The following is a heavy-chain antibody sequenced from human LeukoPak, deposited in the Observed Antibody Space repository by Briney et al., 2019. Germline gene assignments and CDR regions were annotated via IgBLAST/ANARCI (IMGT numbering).Heavy chain of an antibody. CDR2: ISYDGSNK. CDR1: GFTFSSYA. Sequence: GGSLRLSCAASGFTFSSYAMHWVGQAPGKGLEWVAVISYDGSNKYYADSVKGRFTISRDNSKNTLYLQMNSLRAEDTAVYYCAREDYDILTGYYNSIDYWGQGTLVTVSS. V-gene: IGHV3-30*04. J-gene: IGHJ4*02. CDR3: AREDYDILTGYYNSIDY. D-gene: IGHD3-9*01.